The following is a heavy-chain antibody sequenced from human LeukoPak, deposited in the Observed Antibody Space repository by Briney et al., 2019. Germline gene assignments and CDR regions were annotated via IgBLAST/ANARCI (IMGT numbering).Heavy chain of an antibody. J-gene: IGHJ4*02. CDR3: ARETINSGTYSEALDY. Sequence: ASVKVSCKASGYTFTGYYMHWVRQAPGQGLEWMGRIIPILGRPSYAQNFQGRVTIAADKSTSTAYMELSSLTSDDTAIYYCARETINSGTYSEALDYWGQGTLVTVSS. V-gene: IGHV1-69*04. CDR1: GYTFTGYY. D-gene: IGHD1-26*01. CDR2: IIPILGRP.